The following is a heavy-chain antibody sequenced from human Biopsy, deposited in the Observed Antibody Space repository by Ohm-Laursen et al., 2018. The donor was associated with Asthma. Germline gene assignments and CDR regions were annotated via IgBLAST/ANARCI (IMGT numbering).Heavy chain of an antibody. J-gene: IGHJ4*02. Sequence: SLRLSCAASGFTFSRYVMHWVRQAPGKGLEWVAVISFDGSNKNYTDSVKGRFTISRDNSRNTLHLQMNSLRAEDTAVYYCAKDVFPGWELRRGPDYWGQGTLVTVSS. CDR2: ISFDGSNK. D-gene: IGHD1-26*01. CDR3: AKDVFPGWELRRGPDY. V-gene: IGHV3-30*18. CDR1: GFTFSRYV.